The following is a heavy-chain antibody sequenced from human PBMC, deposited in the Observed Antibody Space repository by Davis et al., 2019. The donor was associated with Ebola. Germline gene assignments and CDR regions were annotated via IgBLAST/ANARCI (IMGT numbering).Heavy chain of an antibody. J-gene: IGHJ6*03. CDR3: ARGATVKQLDYYYYMDV. D-gene: IGHD6-6*01. Sequence: SETLSLTCTVSGGSISSYYWSWIRQPPGKGLEWIGYIYYSGSTNYNPSLKSRVTISVDTSKNQFSLKLSSVTAADTAVYYCARGATVKQLDYYYYMDVWGKGTTVTVSS. CDR2: IYYSGST. CDR1: GGSISSYY. V-gene: IGHV4-59*12.